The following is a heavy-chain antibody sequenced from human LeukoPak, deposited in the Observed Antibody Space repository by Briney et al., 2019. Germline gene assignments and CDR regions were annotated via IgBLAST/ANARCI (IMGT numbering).Heavy chain of an antibody. CDR2: ISSSGSTI. CDR3: ARAASDYGDYPDY. V-gene: IGHV3-11*01. CDR1: GFTFSDYY. Sequence: GGSLRLSCAASGFTFSDYYMSWIRQAPGKGLEWVSYISSSGSTIYYADSVKGRFTISRDNAKSSLYLQMNGLRAEDTAVYYCARAASDYGDYPDYWGQGTLVTVSS. J-gene: IGHJ4*02. D-gene: IGHD3-16*01.